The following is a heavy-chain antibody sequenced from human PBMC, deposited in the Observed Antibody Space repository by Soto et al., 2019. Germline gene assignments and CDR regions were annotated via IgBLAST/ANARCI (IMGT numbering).Heavy chain of an antibody. V-gene: IGHV4-31*03. Sequence: QVQLQESGPGLVKPSQTLSLTCTVSGGSVSSGGYYWSWIRQHPGKGLEWIGYIYYSGSTYYNPSLKSRVTISVDTSKNQFSLKLSSVTAADTAVYYCARSTTSANYFDYWGQGTLVTVSS. CDR3: ARSTTSANYFDY. D-gene: IGHD2-2*01. CDR1: GGSVSSGGYY. J-gene: IGHJ4*02. CDR2: IYYSGST.